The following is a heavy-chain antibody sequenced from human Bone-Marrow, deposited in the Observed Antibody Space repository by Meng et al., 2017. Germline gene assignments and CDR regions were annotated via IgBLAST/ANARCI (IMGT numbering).Heavy chain of an antibody. CDR2: IYYGGST. CDR3: ARILIAATGKFDY. CDR1: GFTVSSNY. V-gene: IGHV4-59*04. J-gene: IGHJ4*02. Sequence: GSLRLSCAASGFTVSSNYMSWVRQPPGKGLEWIGDIYYGGSTYYNPSLKSRVTMSVDTSKNQFSLKLSSVTAADTAVYYCARILIAATGKFDYWGQGILVTVSS. D-gene: IGHD6-13*01.